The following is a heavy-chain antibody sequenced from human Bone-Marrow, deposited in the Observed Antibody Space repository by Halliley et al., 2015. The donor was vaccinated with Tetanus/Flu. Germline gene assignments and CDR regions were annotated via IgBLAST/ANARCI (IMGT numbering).Heavy chain of an antibody. J-gene: IGHJ6*02. CDR3: ARGLGYCRGTDCTYYGLDV. CDR1: GGSFSDDA. Sequence: QLVQSGAEVKKPGSSVKVSCKASGGSFSDDAINWVRQAPGQGLEWMGGLIPIFGILNYAQKFQGRVTISVDESTSTTCMELSSLRSDDTAVYFCARGLGYCRGTDCTYYGLDVWGQGTTVIVSS. CDR2: LIPIFGIL. V-gene: IGHV1-69*01. D-gene: IGHD2-2*01.